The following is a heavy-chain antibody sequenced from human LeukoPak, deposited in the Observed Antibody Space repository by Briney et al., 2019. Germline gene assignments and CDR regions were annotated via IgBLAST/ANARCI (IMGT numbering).Heavy chain of an antibody. CDR2: IYYSGST. D-gene: IGHD4-11*01. J-gene: IGHJ5*02. Sequence: SETLSLTCTVSGGSISSGGYYWGWIRQPPGKGLEWIGSIYYSGSTYYNPSLKSRVTISVDTSKNQFSLKLSSVTAADTAVYYCAREGMTTVTTSNWFDPWGQGTLVTVSS. CDR3: AREGMTTVTTSNWFDP. V-gene: IGHV4-39*07. CDR1: GGSISSGGYY.